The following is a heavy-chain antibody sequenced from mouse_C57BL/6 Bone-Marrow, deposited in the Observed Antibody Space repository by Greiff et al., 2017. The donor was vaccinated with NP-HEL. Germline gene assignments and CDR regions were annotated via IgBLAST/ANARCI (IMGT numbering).Heavy chain of an antibody. J-gene: IGHJ2*01. CDR3: ARQTIYYYAYFDY. CDR1: GFTFSDYY. D-gene: IGHD1-1*01. Sequence: EVHLVESGGGLVQPGGSLKLSCAASGFTFSDYYMYWVRQTPEKRLEWVAYISNGGGSTYYPDTVKGRFTISRDNAKNTLYLQMSRLKSEDTAMYYCARQTIYYYAYFDYWGQGTTLTVSS. V-gene: IGHV5-12*01. CDR2: ISNGGGST.